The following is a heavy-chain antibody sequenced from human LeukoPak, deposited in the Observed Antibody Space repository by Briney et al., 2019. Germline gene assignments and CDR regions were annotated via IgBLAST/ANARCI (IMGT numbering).Heavy chain of an antibody. J-gene: IGHJ5*01. V-gene: IGHV4-31*03. CDR2: TYYSGNT. D-gene: IGHD1-26*01. Sequence: PSETLSLTCSVSGDLIIGAPYYWSWVRQHPGKGLEWIAYTYYSGNTYYNPSLKSRTTLSVDTSKNQFSLNLTSVTAAATAVYFCARVVGSTSWFDSWGQGTLVTVSS. CDR1: GDLIIGAPYY. CDR3: ARVVGSTSWFDS.